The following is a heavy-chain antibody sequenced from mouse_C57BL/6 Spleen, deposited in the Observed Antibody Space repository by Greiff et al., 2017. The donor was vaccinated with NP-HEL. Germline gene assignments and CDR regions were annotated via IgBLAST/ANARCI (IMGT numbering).Heavy chain of an antibody. CDR3: ARSPVVATRGYFDV. CDR2: IDPSDSET. Sequence: QVQLKQPGAELVRPGSSVKLSCKASGYTFTSYWMHWVKQRPIQGLEWIGNIDPSDSETHYNQKFKDKATLTVDKSSSTAYMQLSSLTSEDSAVYYCARSPVVATRGYFDVWGTGTTVTVSS. CDR1: GYTFTSYW. J-gene: IGHJ1*03. D-gene: IGHD1-1*01. V-gene: IGHV1-52*01.